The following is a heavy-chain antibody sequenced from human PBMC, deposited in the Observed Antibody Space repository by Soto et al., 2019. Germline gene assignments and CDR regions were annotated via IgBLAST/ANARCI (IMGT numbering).Heavy chain of an antibody. CDR3: AHRRYSGDCNGGFFDY. Sequence: QITLRESGPTLVKPTQTLTLTCTFSGFALTTRPAGVGWIRQSPGKALEWLAFAYWDDDNRYSPSLRSRLTVTKDTSKNQVVLTMTNVDPVDTATYFCAHRRYSGDCNGGFFDYWGQGTLVTVSS. J-gene: IGHJ4*02. CDR1: GFALTTRPAG. V-gene: IGHV2-5*02. D-gene: IGHD2-21*02. CDR2: AYWDDDN.